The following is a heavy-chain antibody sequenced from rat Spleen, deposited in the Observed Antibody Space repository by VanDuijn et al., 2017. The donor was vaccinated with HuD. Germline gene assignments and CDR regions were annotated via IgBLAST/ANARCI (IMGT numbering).Heavy chain of an antibody. CDR3: TRAPGKGYVMDA. CDR2: IRAGGTT. V-gene: IGHV2-30*01. D-gene: IGHD5-1*01. CDR1: GFSVTSYN. Sequence: VQLKESGPGLVQPSQTLSLTCTVSGFSVTSYNVHWVRQPIGKGLEWMGIIRAGGTTDYNSGLKSRLSISRDASKRQVFLKMNSLQTEDTAIYYCTRAPGKGYVMDAWGQGTAVTVSS. J-gene: IGHJ4*01.